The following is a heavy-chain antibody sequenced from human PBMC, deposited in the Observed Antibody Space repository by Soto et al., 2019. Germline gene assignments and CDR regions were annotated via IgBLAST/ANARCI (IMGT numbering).Heavy chain of an antibody. CDR1: GFTFSSYG. Sequence: GGSLRLSCAASGFTFSSYGMHWVRQAPGKGLEWVAVIWYDGSNKYYADSVKGRFTISRDNSKNTLYLQMNSLRAEDTAVYYCARDNSEPYSSVHGMDVWGQGTTVTVSS. V-gene: IGHV3-33*01. D-gene: IGHD6-19*01. CDR3: ARDNSEPYSSVHGMDV. CDR2: IWYDGSNK. J-gene: IGHJ6*02.